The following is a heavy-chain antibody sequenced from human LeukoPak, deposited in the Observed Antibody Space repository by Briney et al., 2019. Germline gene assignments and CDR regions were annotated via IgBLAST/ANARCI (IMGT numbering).Heavy chain of an antibody. CDR2: IYPGDSDT. D-gene: IGHD1-26*01. V-gene: IGHV5-51*01. J-gene: IGHJ4*02. Sequence: GESLEISCKVSGYTFTNYWIAWVRQMPGKGLEWMGIIYPGDSDTTYSPSFQGQVTISADKSISTAYLQWSSLKASGTAMYYCARRHSGSYISYFDYWGQGSLVTVSS. CDR1: GYTFTNYW. CDR3: ARRHSGSYISYFDY.